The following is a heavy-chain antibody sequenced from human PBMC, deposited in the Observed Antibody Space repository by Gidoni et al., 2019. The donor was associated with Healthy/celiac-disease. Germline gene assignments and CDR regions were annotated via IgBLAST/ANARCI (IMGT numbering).Heavy chain of an antibody. J-gene: IGHJ6*02. V-gene: IGHV1-2*02. D-gene: IGHD6-13*01. CDR3: ARDRVNSSRGRGGMDV. Sequence: QVQLVQSGAEVKKPGASVKVSCKASGYTFTGYYMHWVRQAPGQGLEWMGWINPNSGGTNYAQKFQGRVTMTRDTSISTAYMELSRLRSDDTAVYYCARDRVNSSRGRGGMDVWGQGTTVTVSS. CDR2: INPNSGGT. CDR1: GYTFTGYY.